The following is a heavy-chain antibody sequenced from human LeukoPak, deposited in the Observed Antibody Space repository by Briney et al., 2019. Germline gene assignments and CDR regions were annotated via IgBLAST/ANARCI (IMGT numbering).Heavy chain of an antibody. CDR1: GFTFNKYA. Sequence: GGSLRLSCAASGFTFNKYAMNWVRQAPGKGLEWVSGVTGGGSRYYADSVKGRFTISRDNSKNTFCLQMNSLRAEDTAVYYCAKGKYYFEYWDQGTLVTVSS. J-gene: IGHJ4*02. V-gene: IGHV3-23*01. CDR3: AKGKYYFEY. CDR2: VTGGGSR.